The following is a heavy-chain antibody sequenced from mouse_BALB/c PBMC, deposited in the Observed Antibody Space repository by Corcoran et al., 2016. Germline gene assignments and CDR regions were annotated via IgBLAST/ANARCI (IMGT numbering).Heavy chain of an antibody. CDR1: GFSLSTSGRG. V-gene: IGHV8-8*01. CDR3: ARCYRYALYAMDY. CDR2: IWWDDDK. Sequence: QVTLKESGPGIFKPSQTLSLTCSFSGFSLSTSGRGVGWFRQPSGKGLEWLAHIWWDDDKYYNPSLKSQITISKDTSRNQVFSKITSVDTADTDTYCGARCYRYALYAMDYWGQGTSVTVSS. D-gene: IGHD2-14*01. J-gene: IGHJ4*01.